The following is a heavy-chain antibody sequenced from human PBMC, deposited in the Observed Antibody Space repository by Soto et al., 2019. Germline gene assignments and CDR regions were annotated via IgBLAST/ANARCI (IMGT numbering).Heavy chain of an antibody. CDR3: ARSAGDDFWSGYYYYYHYGMDV. V-gene: IGHV1-2*04. CDR2: INPNSGGT. CDR1: GYTCTSYY. Sequence: ASVKVSCKASGYTCTSYYMHCVVRAPVQGREWMGWINPNSGGTNYAQKFQGWVTMTRDTSISTAYMELSRLRSDDTAVYYCARSAGDDFWSGYYYYYHYGMDVWGQGTTVTVSS. J-gene: IGHJ6*02. D-gene: IGHD3-3*01.